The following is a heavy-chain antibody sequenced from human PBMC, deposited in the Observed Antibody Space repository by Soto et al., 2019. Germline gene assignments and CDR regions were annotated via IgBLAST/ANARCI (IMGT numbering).Heavy chain of an antibody. CDR2: IWYYVSNK. CDR1: GFTFNSYG. V-gene: IGHV3-33*01. Sequence: QVQLVEAGGGVVQPGRSLSLSCAASGFTFNSYGMHWVRQAPGTGLEWVAVIWYYVSNKYYADSVKGRCTITRDNSKNTLYLQMKSLRAEDTAVYYCARVPGIGGGPFDYWGQGTLVTVSS. J-gene: IGHJ4*02. CDR3: ARVPGIGGGPFDY. D-gene: IGHD1-26*01.